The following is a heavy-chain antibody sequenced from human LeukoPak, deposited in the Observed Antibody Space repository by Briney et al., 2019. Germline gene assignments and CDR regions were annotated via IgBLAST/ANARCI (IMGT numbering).Heavy chain of an antibody. Sequence: SGTLSLTCAVYGGSLSNYYWSWIRQPPGKGLEWIGEINHGGNTNYNPSLKSRVTISIDMSKNQFSLRLNSVTAADTAVYYCARVGDTAAAPFASWGQGILVTVSS. CDR2: INHGGNT. D-gene: IGHD5-18*01. V-gene: IGHV4-34*01. CDR1: GGSLSNYY. CDR3: ARVGDTAAAPFAS. J-gene: IGHJ4*02.